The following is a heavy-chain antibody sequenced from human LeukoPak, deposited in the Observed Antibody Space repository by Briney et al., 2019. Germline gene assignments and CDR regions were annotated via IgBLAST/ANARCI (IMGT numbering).Heavy chain of an antibody. J-gene: IGHJ4*02. Sequence: GGSLRLSCVASGFSFNSFAMGWVRQAPGKGLEWVSIISGARGTTYYADSVKDRFTIPRDNSKDTLYMQMNSLRAEDTAVYYCVNEATYFDYWGQGTLVTVSS. V-gene: IGHV3-23*01. CDR1: GFSFNSFA. CDR3: VNEATYFDY. CDR2: ISGARGTT.